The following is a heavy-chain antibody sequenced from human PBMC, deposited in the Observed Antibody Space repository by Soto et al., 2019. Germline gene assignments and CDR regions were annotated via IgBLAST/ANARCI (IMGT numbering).Heavy chain of an antibody. Sequence: QVQLVESGGGVGQPGRSLRLSCAASGFTFSNYAMHWVRQAPGKGLECVAVISYNGGNRFYRDYVKGRFTISRDNSKNTVHLQIDSLRYEDAAVYYCARGDREYTSVVIGVRPGEYGVDVWGQGTTVNVSS. D-gene: IGHD2-15*01. V-gene: IGHV3-30*04. CDR3: ARGDREYTSVVIGVRPGEYGVDV. CDR2: ISYNGGNR. J-gene: IGHJ6*02. CDR1: GFTFSNYA.